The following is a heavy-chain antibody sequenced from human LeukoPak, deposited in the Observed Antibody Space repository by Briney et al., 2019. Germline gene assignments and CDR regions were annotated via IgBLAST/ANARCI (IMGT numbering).Heavy chain of an antibody. Sequence: PGGSLRLSCAASGFTFTNFWMNWIRRAPGRGLEWVASIRPDGSEQFYVDSVKGRFTISRDNAKNSVYLQMNSLRADDTAVYYCAGRDSARNPWAYWGQGTLVTVST. J-gene: IGHJ4*02. D-gene: IGHD4-11*01. V-gene: IGHV3-7*01. CDR1: GFTFTNFW. CDR3: AGRDSARNPWAY. CDR2: IRPDGSEQ.